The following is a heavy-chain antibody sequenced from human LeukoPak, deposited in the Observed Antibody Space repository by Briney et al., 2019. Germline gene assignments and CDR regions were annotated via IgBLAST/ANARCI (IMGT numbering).Heavy chain of an antibody. J-gene: IGHJ4*02. Sequence: LTGGSLRLSCAASGFTFTSYAMHWVRQAPGKGLEWVAVISYDGSNKYYADSVKGRFTISRDNSKNTLYLQMNSLRAEDTAVYYCARWGPDKAPDYWGQGTLVTVSP. CDR1: GFTFTSYA. D-gene: IGHD3-16*01. CDR2: ISYDGSNK. V-gene: IGHV3-30-3*01. CDR3: ARWGPDKAPDY.